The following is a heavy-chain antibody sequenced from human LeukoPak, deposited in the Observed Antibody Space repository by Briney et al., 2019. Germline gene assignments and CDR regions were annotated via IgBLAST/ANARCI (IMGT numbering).Heavy chain of an antibody. J-gene: IGHJ1*01. CDR2: VGGSGSRS. D-gene: IGHD4-17*01. V-gene: IGHV3-48*03. Sequence: GGSLRLSCAVSGFNFSNSEMHWVRQAPGRGLNGVPKVGGSGSRSYYADSVRGRFTTSRDNAQNSLYLHMNSLRLEDTAVYYCANTWASRGIVSVTEFQHWGQGTLVTVSS. CDR3: ANTWASRGIVSVTEFQH. CDR1: GFNFSNSE.